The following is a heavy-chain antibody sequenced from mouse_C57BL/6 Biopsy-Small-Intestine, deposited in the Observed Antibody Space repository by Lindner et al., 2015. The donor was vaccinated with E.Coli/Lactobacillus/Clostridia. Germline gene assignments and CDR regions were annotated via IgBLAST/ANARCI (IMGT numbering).Heavy chain of an antibody. J-gene: IGHJ4*01. Sequence: QLQESGGGLVQPKGSLKLSCAASGFSFNTYAMNWVRQAPGKGLEWVARIRSKSNNYATYYADSVKDRFTISRDDSENMLYLQMNNLKTEDTAMYYCVRQFFAMDYWGQGTSVTVSS. CDR2: IRSKSNNYAT. CDR3: VRQFFAMDY. V-gene: IGHV10-1*01. CDR1: GFSFNTYA.